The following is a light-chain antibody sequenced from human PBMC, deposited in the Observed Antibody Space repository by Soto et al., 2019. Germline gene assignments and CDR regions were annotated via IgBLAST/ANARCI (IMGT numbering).Light chain of an antibody. CDR1: QSVSSN. V-gene: IGKV3-15*01. CDR2: GAS. CDR3: QQYNNWPLT. J-gene: IGKJ4*01. Sequence: EILVTQSPATLSVSPGERATLSCRASQSVSSNLAWYMQKPGQAPRLLIYGASTRATGIPASFSGSGSGTEFTLTISSLQSEDFVVYYCQQYNNWPLTFGGGTKVEIK.